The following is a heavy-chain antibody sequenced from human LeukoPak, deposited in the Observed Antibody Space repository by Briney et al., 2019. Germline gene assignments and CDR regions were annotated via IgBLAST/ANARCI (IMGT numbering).Heavy chain of an antibody. CDR1: GGSISSGGYY. Sequence: PSETLSLTCTVSGGSISSGGYYWSWIRQPPGKGLEWIGYIYHSGRTYYHPSLKSRVTISVDRSKNQFSLKLSSVTAADTAVYYCARGVRLYSSSWYPFYGYWGQGTLVTVSS. V-gene: IGHV4-30-2*01. CDR2: IYHSGRT. J-gene: IGHJ4*02. D-gene: IGHD6-13*01. CDR3: ARGVRLYSSSWYPFYGY.